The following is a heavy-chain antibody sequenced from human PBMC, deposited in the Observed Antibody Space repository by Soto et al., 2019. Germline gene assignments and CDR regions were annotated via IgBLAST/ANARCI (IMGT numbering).Heavy chain of an antibody. V-gene: IGHV3-23*01. Sequence: EVQLLDSGGGLVQPGGSLRLSCAASGFTFSCCAMSWVRQAPGQGLEWVSTIHGDGDYMQYTDSVKGRFTISRDNSRNTLYLQMARLRGDDTVVYYCVKNRGGGSHTNWSLASWGRGTLVTVSS. CDR1: GFTFSCCA. CDR3: VKNRGGGSHTNWSLAS. J-gene: IGHJ2*01. D-gene: IGHD1-26*01. CDR2: IHGDGDYM.